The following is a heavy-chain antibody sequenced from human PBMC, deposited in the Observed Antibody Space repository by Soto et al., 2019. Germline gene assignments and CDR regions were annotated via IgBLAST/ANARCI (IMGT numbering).Heavy chain of an antibody. CDR2: IYYSGST. CDR1: GGSISSSSYY. CDR3: ARHGGGSAYYDFWSGYYTADGMDV. Sequence: SETLSLTCTVSGGSISSSSYYWGWIRQPPGKGLEWIGSIYYSGSTYYNPSLKSRVTISVDASKNQFSLKLSSVTAADTTVYYCARHGGGSAYYDFWSGYYTADGMDVWGQGTTVTVSS. D-gene: IGHD3-3*01. J-gene: IGHJ6*02. V-gene: IGHV4-39*01.